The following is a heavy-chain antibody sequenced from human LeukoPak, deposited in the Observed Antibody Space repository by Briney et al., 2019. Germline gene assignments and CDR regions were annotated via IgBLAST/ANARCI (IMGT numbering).Heavy chain of an antibody. J-gene: IGHJ4*02. Sequence: GASVKVSCKASGYTFSDYYMHWVRQAPGQGLQWMGWINPKSGGTNYAQKFQGRVTMTRDTSINTVYMELSRLASDDTAIYYCTRVEPQYTSRDYWGQGTLVTVSS. CDR1: GYTFSDYY. D-gene: IGHD1-14*01. V-gene: IGHV1-2*02. CDR3: TRVEPQYTSRDY. CDR2: INPKSGGT.